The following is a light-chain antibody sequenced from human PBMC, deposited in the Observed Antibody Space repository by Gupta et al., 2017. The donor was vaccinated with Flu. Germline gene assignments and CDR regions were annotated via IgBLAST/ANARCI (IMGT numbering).Light chain of an antibody. CDR1: GSDVGTYNR. CDR2: EVS. J-gene: IGLJ1*01. V-gene: IGLV2-18*02. CDR3: SSYTTSDTFV. Sequence: SALTQPPSVSGSPVQSVTISCTGTGSDVGTYNRVSWYRQPPGTAPKLIIYEVSNRPSGVPDRFSGSKSGNTASLTISGRQGEDEADYYCSSYTTSDTFVFGTGTKVTVL.